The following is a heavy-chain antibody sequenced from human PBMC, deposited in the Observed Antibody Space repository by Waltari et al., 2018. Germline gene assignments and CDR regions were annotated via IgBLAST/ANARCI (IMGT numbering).Heavy chain of an antibody. Sequence: LQLQESGPGLVKPPETLSLTCTVSGGSISSSGYYWGWIRQPPEKGLEWVSVISCSGGSTYDADSVKGRFTSSRDNSTNTLYLQMNSLRAEDTAVYYCAKLALNDYWGQGILVTVSS. CDR2: ISCSGGST. J-gene: IGHJ4*02. CDR3: AKLALNDY. D-gene: IGHD2-15*01. CDR1: GGSISSSGYY. V-gene: IGHV3-23*01.